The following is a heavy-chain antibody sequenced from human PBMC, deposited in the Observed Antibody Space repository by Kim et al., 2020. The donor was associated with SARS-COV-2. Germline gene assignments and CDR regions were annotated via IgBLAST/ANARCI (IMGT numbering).Heavy chain of an antibody. CDR3: ARGRFSRIAAAGDFDY. J-gene: IGHJ4*02. D-gene: IGHD6-13*01. CDR2: IGTAGDT. V-gene: IGHV3-13*01. Sequence: GGSLRLSCAASGFTFSSYDMHWVRQATGKGLEWVSAIGTAGDTYYPGSVKGRITISSGNAKNSLYLQMNSLRAGDTAVYYCARGRFSRIAAAGDFDYWGQGTLVTVSS. CDR1: GFTFSSYD.